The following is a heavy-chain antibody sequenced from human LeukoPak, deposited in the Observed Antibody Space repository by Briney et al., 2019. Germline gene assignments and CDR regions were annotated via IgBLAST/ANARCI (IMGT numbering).Heavy chain of an antibody. V-gene: IGHV3-53*01. D-gene: IGHD6-6*01. CDR3: AVQGSEDY. J-gene: IGHJ4*02. CDR1: GFTVSSNY. Sequence: PGGSLRLSCAASGFTVSSNYMSWVRQAPGKGLEWVSAISGSGSTYYADSVKGRFTISRDNSKNTLYLQMNSLRAEDTAVYYCAVQGSEDYWGQGTLVTVSS. CDR2: ISGSGST.